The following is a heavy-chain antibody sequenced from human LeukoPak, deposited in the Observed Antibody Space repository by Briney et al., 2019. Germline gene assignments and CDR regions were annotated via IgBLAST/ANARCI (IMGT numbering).Heavy chain of an antibody. J-gene: IGHJ6*02. CDR3: ARDPPSSYYDFWSGYQPNYYYYGMDV. Sequence: PGRSLRLSCGASGFTFSSYDVHWVRQAPGKGVEGVAVMSYEGSNKYYADSVKGRFTISRDNSKNTLYLQMNSLRAEDTAVYYCARDPPSSYYDFWSGYQPNYYYYGMDVWGQGTTVTVSS. CDR1: GFTFSSYD. V-gene: IGHV3-30-3*01. CDR2: MSYEGSNK. D-gene: IGHD3-3*01.